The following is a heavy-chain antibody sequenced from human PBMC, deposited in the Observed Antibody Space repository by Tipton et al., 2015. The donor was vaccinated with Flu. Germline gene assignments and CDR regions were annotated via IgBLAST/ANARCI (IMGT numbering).Heavy chain of an antibody. V-gene: IGHV1-2*02. CDR1: GYTFTGYY. J-gene: IGHJ6*02. Sequence: QVQLVQSRAEVKKPGASVKVSCKASGYTFTGYYMHWVRQAPGQGLEWMGWINPNSGGTNYAQKFQGRVTMTRDTSISTAYMELSRLRSDDTAVYYCARVRVRPDPYYYGMDVWGQGTTITVSS. CDR2: INPNSGGT. D-gene: IGHD4/OR15-4a*01. CDR3: ARVRVRPDPYYYGMDV.